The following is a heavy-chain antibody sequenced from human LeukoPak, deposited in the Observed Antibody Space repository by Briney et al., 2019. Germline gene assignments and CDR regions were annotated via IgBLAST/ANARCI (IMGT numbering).Heavy chain of an antibody. J-gene: IGHJ3*01. CDR2: IYTSGST. Sequence: SETLSLTCTVSGGSISSGSYYWSWIRQPAGTGLEWIGRIYTSGSTNYNPSLKSRVTISVDTSKNHFSLKLNSVTAADTAVYYCAKPSNYYGSATDAFDFWGQGTVVTVSS. CDR3: AKPSNYYGSATDAFDF. D-gene: IGHD3-10*01. V-gene: IGHV4-61*02. CDR1: GGSISSGSYY.